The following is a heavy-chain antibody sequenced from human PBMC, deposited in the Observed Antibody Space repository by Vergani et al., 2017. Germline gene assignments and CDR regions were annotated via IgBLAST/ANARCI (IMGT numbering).Heavy chain of an antibody. J-gene: IGHJ4*02. Sequence: QVQLQESGPGLVKPSETLSLTCTVSGYSISSGYYWGWIRQPPGKGLEWIGSIYHSGSTYYNPSLKSRGTISVDTSKNQFSLQLNSVTPEDTAVYYCAREWEQQLSNWGQGTLVSVSS. V-gene: IGHV4-38-2*02. D-gene: IGHD6-13*01. CDR1: GYSISSGYY. CDR3: AREWEQQLSN. CDR2: IYHSGST.